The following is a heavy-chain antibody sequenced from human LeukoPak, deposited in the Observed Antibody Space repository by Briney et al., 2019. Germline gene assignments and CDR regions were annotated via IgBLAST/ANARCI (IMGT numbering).Heavy chain of an antibody. V-gene: IGHV4-61*02. CDR1: GGSISSGSYY. Sequence: PSETLSLTCTVSGGSISSGSYYWSWIRQPAGKGLEWIGRIYTSGSTNYNPSLKSRVTISVDTSKNQFSLKLSSVTAADTAVYYCARDTAAGTDYWGQGTLVTVSS. J-gene: IGHJ4*02. D-gene: IGHD6-13*01. CDR3: ARDTAAGTDY. CDR2: IYTSGST.